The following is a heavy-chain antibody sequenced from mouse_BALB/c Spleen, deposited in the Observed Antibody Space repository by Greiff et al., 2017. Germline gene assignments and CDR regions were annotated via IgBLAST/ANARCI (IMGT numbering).Heavy chain of an antibody. CDR3: ARGRYGFVYFDV. Sequence: EVKLVESGGGLVKPGGSLKLSCAASGFTFSSYAMSWVRQTPEKRLEWVASISSGGSTYYPDSVKGRFTISRDNARNILYLLMSSLRSEDTAMYYCARGRYGFVYFDVWGAGTTVTVSS. V-gene: IGHV5-6-5*01. D-gene: IGHD2-2*01. CDR1: GFTFSSYA. J-gene: IGHJ1*01. CDR2: ISSGGST.